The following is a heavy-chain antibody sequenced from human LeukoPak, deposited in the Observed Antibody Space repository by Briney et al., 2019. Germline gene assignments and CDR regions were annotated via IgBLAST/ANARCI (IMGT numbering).Heavy chain of an antibody. J-gene: IGHJ6*02. Sequence: DSVKVSCKASEDTFTGYYIHWVRRAPGQGLEWMGWVNPNNGVTEYAQEFQGRVTMTRDTPLSTAYMELSRLRSDDTAVYYCATDHCTRTNCYEDYYHGMDVWGQGTTVTVSS. CDR1: EDTFTGYY. CDR3: ATDHCTRTNCYEDYYHGMDV. D-gene: IGHD2-2*01. CDR2: VNPNNGVT. V-gene: IGHV1-2*02.